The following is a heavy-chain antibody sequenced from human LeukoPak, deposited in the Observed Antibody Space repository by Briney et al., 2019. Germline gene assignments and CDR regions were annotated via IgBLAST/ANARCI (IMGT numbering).Heavy chain of an antibody. Sequence: GGSLRLSCAASGFTFSSYSMNWVRQAPGKGLEWVSSISSSSSYIYYADSVKGRFTISRDNAKNSLYLQMNSLRAEDTAVYYCARSLIRTYDYVWGSYPTARYYMDVWGKGTTVTVSS. CDR2: ISSSSSYI. D-gene: IGHD3-16*01. J-gene: IGHJ6*03. V-gene: IGHV3-21*01. CDR3: ARSLIRTYDYVWGSYPTARYYMDV. CDR1: GFTFSSYS.